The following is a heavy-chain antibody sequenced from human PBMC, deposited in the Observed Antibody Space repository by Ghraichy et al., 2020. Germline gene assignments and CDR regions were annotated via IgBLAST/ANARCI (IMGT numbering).Heavy chain of an antibody. J-gene: IGHJ4*02. CDR2: ISGSGGST. D-gene: IGHD6-19*01. Sequence: GESLNISCAASGFTFSSYAMSWVRQAPGKGLEWVSAISGSGGSTYYADSVKGRFTISRDNSKNTLYLQMNSLRAEDTAVYYCAVVAVAGFDYWGQGTLVTVSS. CDR3: AVVAVAGFDY. V-gene: IGHV3-23*01. CDR1: GFTFSSYA.